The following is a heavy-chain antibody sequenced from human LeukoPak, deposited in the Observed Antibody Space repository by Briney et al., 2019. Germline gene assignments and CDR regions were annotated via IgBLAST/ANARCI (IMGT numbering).Heavy chain of an antibody. V-gene: IGHV1-69*13. J-gene: IGHJ5*02. Sequence: SVKVSCTASGGTFSSYAISWVRQAPGQGLEWMGGIIPIFGTANYAQKFQGRVTITADESTSTAYMELSSLRSEDTAVYYCARGEGYSYTYNWFDPWGQGTLVTVSS. D-gene: IGHD5-18*01. CDR3: ARGEGYSYTYNWFDP. CDR1: GGTFSSYA. CDR2: IIPIFGTA.